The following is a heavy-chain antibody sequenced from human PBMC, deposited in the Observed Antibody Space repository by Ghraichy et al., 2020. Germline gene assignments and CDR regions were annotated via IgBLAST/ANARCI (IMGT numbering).Heavy chain of an antibody. Sequence: GGSLRLSCAASGFTFSSYSMNWVRQAPGKGLEWVSYISSSSSTIYYADSVKGRFTISRDNAKNSLYLQMNSLRDEDTAVYYCARSVRFLREQDWYFDLWGRGTLVTVSS. CDR1: GFTFSSYS. D-gene: IGHD3-3*01. V-gene: IGHV3-48*02. J-gene: IGHJ2*01. CDR2: ISSSSSTI. CDR3: ARSVRFLREQDWYFDL.